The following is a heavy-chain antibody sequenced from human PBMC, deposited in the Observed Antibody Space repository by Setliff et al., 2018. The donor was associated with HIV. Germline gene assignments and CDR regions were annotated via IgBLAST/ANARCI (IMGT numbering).Heavy chain of an antibody. CDR2: ISGGGGSK. V-gene: IGHV3-23*01. CDR1: GFAFSGHQ. D-gene: IGHD3-16*02. Sequence: PGGSLRLSCAASGFAFSGHQMTWVRQAPGTGLEWIATISGGGGSKYYADSVKGRFIISRDNFKDTLYLQTDSLRAEDTAVYYCATFLRSGELSLFPDGFNLWGQGTLVTVSS. J-gene: IGHJ3*01. CDR3: ATFLRSGELSLFPDGFNL.